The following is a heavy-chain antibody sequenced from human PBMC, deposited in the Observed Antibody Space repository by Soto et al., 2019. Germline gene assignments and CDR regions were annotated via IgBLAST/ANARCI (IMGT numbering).Heavy chain of an antibody. Sequence: GSLRLSCGASGFTFSSYWMHWVRQAPGKGLVWVSRVNTDESRTSYADSVKGRFTISRDNAKNTLYLQMNSLRAEDTAVYYCARVLNGQWYFDYWGQGTQVTVSS. CDR3: ARVLNGQWYFDY. D-gene: IGHD6-19*01. V-gene: IGHV3-74*01. CDR2: VNTDESRT. J-gene: IGHJ4*02. CDR1: GFTFSSYW.